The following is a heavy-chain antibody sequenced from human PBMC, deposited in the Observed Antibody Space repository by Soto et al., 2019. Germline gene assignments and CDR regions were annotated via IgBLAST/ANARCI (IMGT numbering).Heavy chain of an antibody. Sequence: ESGGGVVQPGRSLRLSCAASGFTFSSYGIHWVRQAPGKGLEWVAVISYDGSNKYYADSVKGRFTISRDNSKSTLYLQMNSLRAEDTAVSYCATGGPYSSGWYFFDYWGQGTLATVSS. D-gene: IGHD6-19*01. J-gene: IGHJ4*02. CDR2: ISYDGSNK. V-gene: IGHV3-30*03. CDR1: GFTFSSYG. CDR3: ATGGPYSSGWYFFDY.